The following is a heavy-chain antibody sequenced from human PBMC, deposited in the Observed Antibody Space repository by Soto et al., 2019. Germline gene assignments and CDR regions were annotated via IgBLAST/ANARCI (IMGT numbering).Heavy chain of an antibody. CDR3: ARRYCSRADCYSDS. D-gene: IGHD2-2*01. J-gene: IGHJ4*02. V-gene: IGHV5-10-1*01. CDR1: GYTFFSFW. Sequence: GESLKISCNEYGYTFFSFWIAGVRQVPGKGLEWVGRIDPGDSSATYSPTFQGHVTISADRSTRSAYLQWRSLRASDTAIYFCARRYCSRADCYSDSWGQGSLVTVSS. CDR2: IDPGDSSA.